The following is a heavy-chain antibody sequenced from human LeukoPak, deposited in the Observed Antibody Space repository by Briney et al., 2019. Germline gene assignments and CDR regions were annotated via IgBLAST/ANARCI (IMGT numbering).Heavy chain of an antibody. CDR2: TYYRSKLYK. CDR3: ARGSSHSFDY. V-gene: IGHV6-1*01. Sequence: SQTLSLTCAISGDSFSSNSVAWPWVRQSPSRGLGWLGSTYYRSKLYKDSAVSVKSRITINPDTSKNQFSLQLKSVTPEDTAVYYCARGSSHSFDYWGQGTLVTVSS. J-gene: IGHJ4*02. D-gene: IGHD3-3*01. CDR1: GDSFSSNSVA.